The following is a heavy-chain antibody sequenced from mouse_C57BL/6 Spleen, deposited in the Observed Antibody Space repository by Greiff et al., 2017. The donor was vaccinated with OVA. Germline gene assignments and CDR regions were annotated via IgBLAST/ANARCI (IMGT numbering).Heavy chain of an antibody. CDR2: IYPRSGNT. J-gene: IGHJ2*01. D-gene: IGHD3-2*02. V-gene: IGHV1-81*01. CDR3: AREGTAQATGYFDY. Sequence: VQLVESGAELARPGASVKLSCKASGYTFTSYGISWVKQRTGQGLEWIGEIYPRSGNTYYNEKFKGKATLTADKSSSTAYMELRSLTSEDSAVYFCAREGTAQATGYFDYWGQGTTLTVSS. CDR1: GYTFTSYG.